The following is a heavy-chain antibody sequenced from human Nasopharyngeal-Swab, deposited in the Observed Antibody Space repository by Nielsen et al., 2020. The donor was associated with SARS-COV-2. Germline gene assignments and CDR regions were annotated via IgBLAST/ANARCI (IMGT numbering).Heavy chain of an antibody. CDR1: GFTFSDYY. J-gene: IGHJ4*02. CDR3: ATENYDILTVGY. CDR2: ISSSGSTI. Sequence: GESLKISCAASGFTFSDYYMSWIRQAPGKGLEWVSYISSSGSTIYYADSVKGRFTISRDNAKNSLYLQMNSLRAEDTAVYYCATENYDILTVGYWGQGTLVTVSS. V-gene: IGHV3-11*04. D-gene: IGHD3-9*01.